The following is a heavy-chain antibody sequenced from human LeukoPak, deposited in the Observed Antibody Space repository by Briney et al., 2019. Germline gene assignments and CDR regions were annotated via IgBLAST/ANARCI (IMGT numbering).Heavy chain of an antibody. CDR1: GGSIYSYY. J-gene: IGHJ4*02. D-gene: IGHD4-23*01. Sequence: PSETLSLTCTVSGGSIYSYYWSWIRQPAGKGLAWIGRIYSSGSTNYNPSLKSRVSMSVDTSKNQFSLKLTSVTAADTAVYYCARGGKATVVTMWGQGILVTVSS. CDR2: IYSSGST. CDR3: ARGGKATVVTM. V-gene: IGHV4-4*07.